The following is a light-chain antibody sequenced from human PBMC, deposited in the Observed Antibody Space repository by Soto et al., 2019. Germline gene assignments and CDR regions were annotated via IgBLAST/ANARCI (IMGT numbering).Light chain of an antibody. Sequence: DIQMTQSPSSLSASVGDRVTITCRASQTMSTYLNWYQQKPGKAPKLLIYGATSLHSGVPSRFSGSGSGTDFTLTISSLQSEDFATYYCQQSYTVPGTFGQGTRLDI. CDR3: QQSYTVPGT. CDR1: QTMSTY. CDR2: GAT. V-gene: IGKV1-39*01. J-gene: IGKJ5*01.